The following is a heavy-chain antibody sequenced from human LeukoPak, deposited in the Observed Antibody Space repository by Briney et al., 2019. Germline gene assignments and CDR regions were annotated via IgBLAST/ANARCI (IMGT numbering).Heavy chain of an antibody. Sequence: GGSLRLSCAASGFTVSDNYMNWVRQAPGKGPEWVSIIYSGGNTYHADSVKGRFTISRDNSKNTLYLQMNSLRAEDTAVYYCAREGKYCTSTSCYGAFDMWGQGTMVTVSS. CDR1: GFTVSDNY. CDR3: AREGKYCTSTSCYGAFDM. D-gene: IGHD2-2*01. J-gene: IGHJ3*02. V-gene: IGHV3-53*01. CDR2: IYSGGNT.